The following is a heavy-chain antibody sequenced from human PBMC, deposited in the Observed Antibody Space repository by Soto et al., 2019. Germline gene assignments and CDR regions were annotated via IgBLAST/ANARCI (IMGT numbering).Heavy chain of an antibody. V-gene: IGHV1-46*01. CDR2: INPSGGST. CDR1: GYTFTSYY. CDR3: ARGRTVSTSGYYYGMDV. D-gene: IGHD2-2*01. J-gene: IGHJ6*02. Sequence: ASVKVSCKASGYTFTSYYMHWVRQAPGQGLEWMGIINPSGGSTSYAQKFQGRVTMTRDTSTSTVYMELSSLRSEDTAVYYCARGRTVSTSGYYYGMDVWGQGTTVTVSS.